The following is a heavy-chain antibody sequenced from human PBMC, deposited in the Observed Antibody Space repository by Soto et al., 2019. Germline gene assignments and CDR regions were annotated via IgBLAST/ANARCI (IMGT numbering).Heavy chain of an antibody. CDR1: GYSFSSFW. Sequence: PGESLKISCKGFGYSFSSFWIGWVRQMPGRGLEWVAILYPGDSDARYSPSFQGQVTISADKSINTAYLQWNSLKASDSGIYYCARPSAYSSSWFSYYGMDVWGQGTTVTSP. V-gene: IGHV5-51*01. J-gene: IGHJ6*02. D-gene: IGHD6-13*01. CDR2: LYPGDSDA. CDR3: ARPSAYSSSWFSYYGMDV.